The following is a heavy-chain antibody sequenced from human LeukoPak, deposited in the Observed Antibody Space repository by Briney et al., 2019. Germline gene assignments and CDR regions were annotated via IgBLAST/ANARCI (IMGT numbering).Heavy chain of an antibody. CDR2: INPSGGST. CDR3: ARDCSSTSCYGGDRYFDY. V-gene: IGHV1-46*01. Sequence: ASVKVSCKASGYTFTSYYMHWVRQAPGQGLEWMGIINPSGGSTSYAQKFQGIVTMTRDMSTSTVYMELSSLRSEDTAVYYCARDCSSTSCYGGDRYFDYWGQGTLVTVSS. CDR1: GYTFTSYY. D-gene: IGHD2-2*01. J-gene: IGHJ4*02.